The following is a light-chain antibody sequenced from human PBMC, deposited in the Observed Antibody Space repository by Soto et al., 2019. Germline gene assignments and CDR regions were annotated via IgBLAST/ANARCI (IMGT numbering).Light chain of an antibody. CDR2: VAS. CDR1: QTISSY. J-gene: IGKJ5*01. Sequence: DIELTQSPASLSASVGDRVTLTCRASQTISSYLNWYQQKPGKAPQLLIYVASSLQSGVPSRFSGSEAGTEFTLTISSLPHEEFATYYCQQSFRTPHQFGQGTRLEIK. V-gene: IGKV1-39*01. CDR3: QQSFRTPHQ.